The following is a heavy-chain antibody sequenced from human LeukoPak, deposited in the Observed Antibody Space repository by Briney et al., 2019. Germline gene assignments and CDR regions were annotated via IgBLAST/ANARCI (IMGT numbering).Heavy chain of an antibody. CDR3: ARSEQWLVFDY. V-gene: IGHV4-34*01. J-gene: IGHJ4*02. CDR2: INHSGST. D-gene: IGHD6-19*01. Sequence: SETLSLTCAVYGGSFSGYYWSWIRQPPGKGLEWIGEINHSGSTNYNPSLKSRVTISVDTSKNQFSLKLSSVTAADTAVYYCARSEQWLVFDYWGQGTLVTVSS. CDR1: GGSFSGYY.